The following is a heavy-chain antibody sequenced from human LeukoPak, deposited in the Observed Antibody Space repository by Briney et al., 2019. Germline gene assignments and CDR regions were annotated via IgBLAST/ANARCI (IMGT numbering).Heavy chain of an antibody. CDR2: INTNTGNP. V-gene: IGHV7-4-1*02. CDR3: ARGTYEGYAEDY. J-gene: IGHJ4*02. Sequence: ASVKVSCKASGYTFTTFAMNWVRQAPGQRLEWMGWINTNTGNPTYAPGFTGRFVFSLETSVNTAYLQINSLKAEDTVVYYCARGTYEGYAEDYWGQRTLVTLSS. D-gene: IGHD5-12*01. CDR1: GYTFTTFA.